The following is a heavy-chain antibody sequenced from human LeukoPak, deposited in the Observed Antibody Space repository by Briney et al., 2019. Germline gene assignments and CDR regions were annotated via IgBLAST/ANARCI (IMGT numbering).Heavy chain of an antibody. V-gene: IGHV3-30*18. J-gene: IGHJ4*02. CDR2: ISYDGSNK. Sequence: GGSLRFSCAASGFTFSSYGMHWVRQAPGKGLEWVAVISYDGSNKYYADSVKGRFTISRDNSKNTLYLQMNSLRAEDTAVYYCAKGVVVPDYFDYWGQGTLVTVSS. CDR1: GFTFSSYG. D-gene: IGHD2-2*01. CDR3: AKGVVVPDYFDY.